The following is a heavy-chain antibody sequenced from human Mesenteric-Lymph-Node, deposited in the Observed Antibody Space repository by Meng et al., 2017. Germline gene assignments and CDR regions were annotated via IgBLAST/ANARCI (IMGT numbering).Heavy chain of an antibody. V-gene: IGHV1-2*06. Sequence: QVQLVQSGATGKKLGASVRVSCKASGYTFTAYYIPWVRQAPGQGLEWMGRFNPNNGGTNYAQKFQGRVTMTRDTSITTGYMELNRLTSDDTAIYYGAREDSGWFMNHWGQGTLVTVSS. D-gene: IGHD6-19*01. CDR1: GYTFTAYY. J-gene: IGHJ5*02. CDR3: AREDSGWFMNH. CDR2: FNPNNGGT.